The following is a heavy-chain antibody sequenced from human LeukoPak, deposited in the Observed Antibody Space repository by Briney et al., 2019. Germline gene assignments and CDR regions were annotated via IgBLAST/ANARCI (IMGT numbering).Heavy chain of an antibody. CDR1: GFTFSAYG. Sequence: PAASMRFSCAASGFTFSAYGMHWLRQAPGKGLEWVALVWCDGSNKYYADSEKGRDTISRDNSKSTLYLQMNSLRPEDTAVFYCARNYGTNSGGFDIWGQGTTVSVSS. CDR3: ARNYGTNSGGFDI. V-gene: IGHV3-33*01. CDR2: VWCDGSNK. J-gene: IGHJ3*02. D-gene: IGHD4-23*01.